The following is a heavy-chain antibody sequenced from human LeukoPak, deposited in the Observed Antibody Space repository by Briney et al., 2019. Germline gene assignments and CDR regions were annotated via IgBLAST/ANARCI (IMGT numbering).Heavy chain of an antibody. CDR3: ASHYGSGSQNRYNWFDP. CDR2: IIPIFGTA. Sequence: ASVQVSCMASGGIFSSYAINWVRQAPGQGLEWMGRIIPIFGTANYAQKFQGRVTITTDESTSTAYMELSSLRSEDTAVYYCASHYGSGSQNRYNWFDPWGQGTLVTVSS. J-gene: IGHJ5*02. CDR1: GGIFSSYA. D-gene: IGHD3-10*01. V-gene: IGHV1-69*05.